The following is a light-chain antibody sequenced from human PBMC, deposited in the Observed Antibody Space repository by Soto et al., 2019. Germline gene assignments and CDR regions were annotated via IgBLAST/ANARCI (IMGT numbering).Light chain of an antibody. CDR1: SSNIGSNT. Sequence: QSVLTQPPSASGTPGQRVTISCSGSSSNIGSNTVNWYQQLPGTAPKLLIYSNNQRPSGVPDRFSGSKSGTSASLAISGLRSEDEADYYCAAWDDRINGHVFGTGTKVTVL. J-gene: IGLJ1*01. V-gene: IGLV1-44*01. CDR2: SNN. CDR3: AAWDDRINGHV.